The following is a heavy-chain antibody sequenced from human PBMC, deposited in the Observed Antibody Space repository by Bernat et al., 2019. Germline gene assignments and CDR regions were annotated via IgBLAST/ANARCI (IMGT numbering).Heavy chain of an antibody. Sequence: EVQLVESGVGLVQPGGSLRLSCAASGFTFSSYAMHWVRQAPGKGLEYVSAISSNGGSTYYANSVKGRFTISRDNSKNTLYLQMGSLRAEDMAVYYCARSGEDCSSTSCYIDSWGQGILVTVPS. V-gene: IGHV3-64*01. D-gene: IGHD2-2*02. CDR1: GFTFSSYA. CDR2: ISSNGGST. J-gene: IGHJ4*02. CDR3: ARSGEDCSSTSCYIDS.